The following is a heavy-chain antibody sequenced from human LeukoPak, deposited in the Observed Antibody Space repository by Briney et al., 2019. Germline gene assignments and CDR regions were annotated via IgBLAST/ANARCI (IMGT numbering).Heavy chain of an antibody. V-gene: IGHV4-59*02. CDR3: ARVYDFWSGHLPYFDY. Sequence: SETLSHTCTVSGGSVSNYYWSWIRQPPGKGPEWIGYIYYSGSTNYNPSLKSRVAISVDTSKNQFSLKLSSVTAADTAVYYCARVYDFWSGHLPYFDYWGQGTLVTVSS. D-gene: IGHD3-3*01. CDR2: IYYSGST. CDR1: GGSVSNYY. J-gene: IGHJ4*02.